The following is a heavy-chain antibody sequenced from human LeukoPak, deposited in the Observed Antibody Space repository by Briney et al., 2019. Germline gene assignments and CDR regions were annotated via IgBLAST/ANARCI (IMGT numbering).Heavy chain of an antibody. CDR1: GRSFSGHY. CDR3: ARGGFCTGGGCYGCYMDV. D-gene: IGHD2-8*02. Sequence: SETLSLPCAVYGRSFSGHYWIWIRQSPGKGLEWIGEINHSGSTNYNPDLKDRVIGSVNTSKDQFSLKLSSVTAADTAVYYCARGGFCTGGGCYGCYMDVWGKGTPVTVPS. J-gene: IGHJ6*03. V-gene: IGHV4-34*01. CDR2: INHSGST.